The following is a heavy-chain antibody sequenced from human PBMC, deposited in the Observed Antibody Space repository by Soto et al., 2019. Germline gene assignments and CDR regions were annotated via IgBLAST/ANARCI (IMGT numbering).Heavy chain of an antibody. D-gene: IGHD2-15*01. CDR3: ARDPTDIGYCSGGSCGDGMDV. CDR2: IYYSGST. V-gene: IGHV4-31*03. Sequence: PSETLSLTCTVSCGSISSGGYYWSWIRQHPGKGLEWIGYIYYSGSTYYNPSLKSRVTISVDTSKNQFSLKLSSVTAADTAVYYCARDPTDIGYCSGGSCGDGMDVWGQGTTVTVS. CDR1: CGSISSGGYY. J-gene: IGHJ6*02.